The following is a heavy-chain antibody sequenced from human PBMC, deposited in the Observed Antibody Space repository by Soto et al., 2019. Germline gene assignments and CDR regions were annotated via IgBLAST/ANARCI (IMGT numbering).Heavy chain of an antibody. CDR2: INSDSSTI. D-gene: IGHD2-8*02. CDR1: GFTFSDYH. CDR3: AREAGGGRLDP. Sequence: QVQLVEAGGGWGKPGGALRLSCAASGFTFSDYHMRWSRQAPGKGLECVSYINSDSSTIYYADSVKGRFTISRDNAKNSLYLRMDSLRAEDTAVYYCAREAGGGRLDPWGQGTLVTVSS. V-gene: IGHV3-11*01. J-gene: IGHJ5*02.